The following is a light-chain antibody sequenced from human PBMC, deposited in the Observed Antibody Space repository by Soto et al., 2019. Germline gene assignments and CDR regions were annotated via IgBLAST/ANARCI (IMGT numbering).Light chain of an antibody. CDR3: CSYAGSYTRV. CDR2: DVS. CDR1: SSDVGGYNY. J-gene: IGLJ3*02. V-gene: IGLV2-11*01. Sequence: QPVLTQPRSVSGSPGQSVTISCTGTSSDVGGYNYVSWYQQHPGKAPKLMIYDVSKRPSGVPDRFSGSKSGNTASLTISGLQAEDEADYYCCSYAGSYTRVFGGVTKVTVL.